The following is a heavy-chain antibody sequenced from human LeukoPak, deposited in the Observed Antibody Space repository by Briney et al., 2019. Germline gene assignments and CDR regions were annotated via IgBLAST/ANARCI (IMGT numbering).Heavy chain of an antibody. J-gene: IGHJ4*02. CDR2: IRGSDANT. CDR3: AKNSQRWLQSILDN. Sequence: GGSLRLSCAASGFTFSSYAMTWVRQAPGKGLEWVSGIRGSDANTYYADSVKGRFTISRDDSKSTLFLQMHSLRAEDTALYYCAKNSQRWLQSILDNWGQGTLVTVSS. CDR1: GFTFSSYA. D-gene: IGHD5-18*01. V-gene: IGHV3-23*01.